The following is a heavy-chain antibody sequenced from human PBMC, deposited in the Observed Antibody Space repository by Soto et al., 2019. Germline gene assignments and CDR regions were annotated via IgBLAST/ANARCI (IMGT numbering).Heavy chain of an antibody. V-gene: IGHV3-30-3*01. Sequence: QVQLVESGGGVVQPGRSLRLSCAASGFTFSSNAMHWVRQAPGKGLEWVAVISYDGSNKYYADSVKGRFTISRDNSKNALYLQMNSLRAEDTAVYYCARGPFPWGQGTLVTVSS. CDR2: ISYDGSNK. CDR1: GFTFSSNA. CDR3: ARGPFP. J-gene: IGHJ5*02.